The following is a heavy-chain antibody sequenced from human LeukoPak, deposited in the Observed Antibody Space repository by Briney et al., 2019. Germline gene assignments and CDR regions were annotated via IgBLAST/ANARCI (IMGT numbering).Heavy chain of an antibody. CDR3: AREEVLTMVQGPVGYSYAMDV. CDR2: TFYRTRWYN. Sequence: SQTLSLTCAIPGDSISSNSAAWNWIRQSPSRGLEWLGRTFYRTRWYNDYATSVKSRIIINADTSKNQFSLRLSSVTPEDTAVYYCAREEVLTMVQGPVGYSYAMDVWGQGTTVAVSS. V-gene: IGHV6-1*01. J-gene: IGHJ6*02. CDR1: GDSISSNSAA. D-gene: IGHD3-10*01.